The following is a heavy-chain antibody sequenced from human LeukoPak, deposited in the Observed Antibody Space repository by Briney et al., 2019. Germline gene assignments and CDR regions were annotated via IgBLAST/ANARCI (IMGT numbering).Heavy chain of an antibody. CDR3: ARHGVATIPYFDY. D-gene: IGHD5-12*01. J-gene: IGHJ4*02. V-gene: IGHV5-51*01. CDR2: IYPGDSDT. CDR1: GYSFTSYW. Sequence: GESLKISGKGSGYSFTSYWIGWVRQMPGKGLEWMGIIYPGDSDTRYSPSFQGQVTISADKSISTAYLQWSSLKASDTAMYYCARHGVATIPYFDYWGQGTLVTVSS.